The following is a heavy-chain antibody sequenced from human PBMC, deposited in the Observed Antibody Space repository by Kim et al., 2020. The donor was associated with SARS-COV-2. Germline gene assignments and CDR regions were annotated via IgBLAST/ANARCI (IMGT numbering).Heavy chain of an antibody. CDR1: GFTFSSYW. J-gene: IGHJ6*02. CDR3: ARLLIVFVAATGIEGMDV. Sequence: GGSLRLSCAASGFTFSSYWMTWVRQAPGKGLEWVANIKQDGSEKYYVDSVKGRFTISRDNPKNSLYLEMNSLKVEDAAVYYCARLLIVFVAATGIEGMDVSGRGTTVTFSS. V-gene: IGHV3-7*03. D-gene: IGHD2-15*01. CDR2: IKQDGSEK.